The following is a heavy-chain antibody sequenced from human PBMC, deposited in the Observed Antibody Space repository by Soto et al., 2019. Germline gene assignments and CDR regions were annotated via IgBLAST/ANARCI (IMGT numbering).Heavy chain of an antibody. Sequence: QVQLQQWGAGLLKPSETLSLTCAVYGGSFSGYYWSWIRQPPGKGLEWIGEINHSGSTNYNPSLKSRVTISVDTSKNQFSLKLSSVTAADTAVYYCARGLRYFDWLSPYFDYWGQGTLVTVSS. J-gene: IGHJ4*02. D-gene: IGHD3-9*01. CDR1: GGSFSGYY. V-gene: IGHV4-34*01. CDR3: ARGLRYFDWLSPYFDY. CDR2: INHSGST.